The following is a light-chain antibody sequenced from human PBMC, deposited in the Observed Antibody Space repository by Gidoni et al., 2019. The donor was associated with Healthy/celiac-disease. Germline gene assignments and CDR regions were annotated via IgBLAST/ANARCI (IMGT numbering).Light chain of an antibody. J-gene: IGKJ3*01. CDR3: QQSYSTLFT. CDR1: QSISNY. CDR2: AAS. Sequence: DIQMTQSPSSLSASVGDRDTITCRASQSISNYLNWYQQKPGKAPKLLIYAASGLQSGVPSRFSGSGSGTDFTLTISSLQPEDFATYYCQQSYSTLFTFGPGTKVDIK. V-gene: IGKV1-39*01.